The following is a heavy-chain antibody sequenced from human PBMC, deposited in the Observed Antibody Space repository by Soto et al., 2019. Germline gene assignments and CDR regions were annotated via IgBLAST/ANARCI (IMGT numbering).Heavy chain of an antibody. Sequence: SQTLSLTCAISGDSVSSNSAAWNWIRQSPSRGLEWLGRTYYRSKWYNDYAVSVKSRITINPDTSKNQFSLQLNSVTPEDTAVYYCARSYGSGWYGGYYFDYWGQGTLVTVSS. J-gene: IGHJ4*02. D-gene: IGHD6-19*01. CDR1: GDSVSSNSAA. CDR3: ARSYGSGWYGGYYFDY. CDR2: TYYRSKWYN. V-gene: IGHV6-1*01.